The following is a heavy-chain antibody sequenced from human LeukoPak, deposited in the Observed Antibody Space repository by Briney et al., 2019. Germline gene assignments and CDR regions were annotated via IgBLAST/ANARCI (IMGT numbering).Heavy chain of an antibody. D-gene: IGHD4-17*01. CDR1: GYIFTDYY. J-gene: IGHJ3*02. V-gene: IGHV1-2*06. Sequence: ASVKVSCKASGYIFTDYYIHWVRQAPGQGLEWMGRVNPNSGGTNFAQKFQGRVTMTRDTSISTAYMELSRLRSDDTAVYYCARTGGPDYGDPHDAFDIWGQGTMVPVSS. CDR3: ARTGGPDYGDPHDAFDI. CDR2: VNPNSGGT.